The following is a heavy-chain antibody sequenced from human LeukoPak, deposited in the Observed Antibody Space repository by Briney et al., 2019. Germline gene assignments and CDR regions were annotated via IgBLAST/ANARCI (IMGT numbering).Heavy chain of an antibody. Sequence: SETLSLTCTVSGGSISSSSSSYYWGWIRQSPGTGLECIGTIHYSGSTYYNPSLKSRVTISVDTSKNQFSLKLTSVTAADTAVYYSARVPRGVGAIEYYGVDVWGQGTTVTVSS. CDR3: ARVPRGVGAIEYYGVDV. CDR2: IHYSGST. V-gene: IGHV4-39*07. CDR1: GGSISSSSSSYY. J-gene: IGHJ6*02. D-gene: IGHD1-26*01.